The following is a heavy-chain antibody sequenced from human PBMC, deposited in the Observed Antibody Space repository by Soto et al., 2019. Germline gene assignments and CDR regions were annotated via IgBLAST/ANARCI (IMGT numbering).Heavy chain of an antibody. D-gene: IGHD6-6*01. CDR3: ARDSQYSTDWQRFDS. J-gene: IGHJ4*02. V-gene: IGHV1-18*01. Sequence: QVQLVQSGVEVKKPGASVKVSCKASGYTFTNYAISWVRQAPGRGLEWMGWVNTYNGNPNYAQIFQGRVTMTTDTSAGPAYMELRSLQSDDSAVYYCARDSQYSTDWQRFDSWGQGTLVTVSS. CDR2: VNTYNGNP. CDR1: GYTFTNYA.